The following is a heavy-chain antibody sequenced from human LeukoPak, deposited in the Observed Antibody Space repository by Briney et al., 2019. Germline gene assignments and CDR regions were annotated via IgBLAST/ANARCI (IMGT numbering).Heavy chain of an antibody. CDR1: GFTFSNAW. CDR3: TTDSPPFDFWSGYYAVYYYYYMDV. CDR2: INSKTDGGTT. Sequence: PGGSLRLSCAASGFTFSNAWMSWVRQAPGKGLEWVGRINSKTDGGTTDYAAPVKGRFTISRDDSKNTLYLQMNSLKTEDTAVYYCTTDSPPFDFWSGYYAVYYYYYMDVWGKGTTVTVSS. V-gene: IGHV3-15*01. D-gene: IGHD3-3*01. J-gene: IGHJ6*03.